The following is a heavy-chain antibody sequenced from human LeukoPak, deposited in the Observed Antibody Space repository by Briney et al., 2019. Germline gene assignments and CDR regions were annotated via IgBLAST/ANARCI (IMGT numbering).Heavy chain of an antibody. Sequence: PGGSLRLSCAASEFTFDEYAMHWVRQVPGKGLGWVSGISWNGGSIDYADSVKGRFTISRDNAKSSLYLQMNSLRADDTAVYYCVKDMLGDYASLNFDFWGQGTLVTVSS. CDR2: ISWNGGSI. D-gene: IGHD4-17*01. J-gene: IGHJ4*02. CDR3: VKDMLGDYASLNFDF. V-gene: IGHV3-9*01. CDR1: EFTFDEYA.